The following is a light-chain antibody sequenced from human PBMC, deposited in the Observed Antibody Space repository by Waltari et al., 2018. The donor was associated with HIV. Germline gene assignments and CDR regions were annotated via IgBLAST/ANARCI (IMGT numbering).Light chain of an antibody. J-gene: IGLJ2*01. Sequence: SDLTQPASLSGFLGQSITISCTGGDRDVGFYNFISWYQQQPGKVPKLFLYEVDTRASVIPGRFSGSKSGNTASLTISGLQIEDEGLYFCASYTADDTILFGGGTTVTVL. CDR3: ASYTADDTIL. CDR1: DRDVGFYNF. CDR2: EVD. V-gene: IGLV2-14*01.